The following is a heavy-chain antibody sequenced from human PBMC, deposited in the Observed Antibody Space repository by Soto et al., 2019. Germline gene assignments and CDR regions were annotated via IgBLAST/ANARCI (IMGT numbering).Heavy chain of an antibody. CDR3: ARDRVVVVVAATRGYYYYGMDV. D-gene: IGHD2-15*01. CDR1: GGSISSGGYY. V-gene: IGHV4-31*03. CDR2: IYYSGST. J-gene: IGHJ6*02. Sequence: TLSLTCTVSGGSISSGGYYWSWIRQHPGKGLEWIGYIYYSGSTYYNPSLKSRVTISVDTSKNQFSLKLSSVTAADTAVYYCARDRVVVVVAATRGYYYYGMDVPGQATTVTVS.